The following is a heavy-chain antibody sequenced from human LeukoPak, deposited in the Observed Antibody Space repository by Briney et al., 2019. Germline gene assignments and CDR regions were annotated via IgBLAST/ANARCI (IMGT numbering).Heavy chain of an antibody. J-gene: IGHJ4*02. CDR1: GYTFTNFY. CDR2: IIPIFGTA. Sequence: SMKVSCKASGYTFTNFYMHWVRQAPGQGLEWMGGIIPIFGTANYAQKFQGRVTITADESTSTAYMELSSLRSEDTAVYYCARELGVGETGFDYWGQGTLVTVSS. CDR3: ARELGVGETGFDY. V-gene: IGHV1-69*13. D-gene: IGHD3-16*01.